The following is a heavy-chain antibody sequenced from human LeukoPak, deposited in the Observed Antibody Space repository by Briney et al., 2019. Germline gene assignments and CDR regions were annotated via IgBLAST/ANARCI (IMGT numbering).Heavy chain of an antibody. J-gene: IGHJ4*02. CDR2: SGSGGFT. D-gene: IGHD2-2*01. CDR3: AKDRFGCSSTSCYSLDY. Sequence: SGSGGFTYYADSVKGRFTISRDNSKNTLYPQMNSLRAEDTAVYYCAKDRFGCSSTSCYSLDYWGQGTLVTVSS. V-gene: IGHV3-23*01.